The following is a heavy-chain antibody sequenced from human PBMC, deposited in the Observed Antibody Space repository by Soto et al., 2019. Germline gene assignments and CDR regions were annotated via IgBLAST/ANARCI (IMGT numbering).Heavy chain of an antibody. CDR2: ISAYNGNT. J-gene: IGHJ4*02. Sequence: ASVKVSCKASGYTFTSYGISWVRQAPGQGLEWMGWISAYNGNTNYAQKLQGRVTMTTDTSTSTAYMELRSLRSDDTAVYYCARDALRYFDWLGDFDYWGQGTQVTVSS. CDR1: GYTFTSYG. D-gene: IGHD3-9*01. CDR3: ARDALRYFDWLGDFDY. V-gene: IGHV1-18*01.